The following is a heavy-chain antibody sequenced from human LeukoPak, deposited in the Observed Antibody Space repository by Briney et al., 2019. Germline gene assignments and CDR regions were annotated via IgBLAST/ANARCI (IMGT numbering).Heavy chain of an antibody. CDR3: ARDSLTWEPPDNDAFDI. J-gene: IGHJ3*02. V-gene: IGHV3-7*01. Sequence: GGSLRLSCAASGFTFSSYWMSWVRQAPGKGLEWVANIKQDGSEKYYVDSVKGRFTISRDNAKNSLYLQMNSLRAEDTAVYYCARDSLTWEPPDNDAFDIWGQGTMVTVSS. CDR2: IKQDGSEK. CDR1: GFTFSSYW. D-gene: IGHD1-26*01.